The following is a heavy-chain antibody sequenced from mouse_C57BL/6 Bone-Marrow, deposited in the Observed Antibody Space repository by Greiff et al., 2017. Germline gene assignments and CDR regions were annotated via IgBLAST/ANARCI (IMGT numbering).Heavy chain of an antibody. J-gene: IGHJ2*01. CDR2: ISDGGSYT. V-gene: IGHV5-4*03. Sequence: EVKLVESGGGLVKPGGSLKLSCAASGFTFSSYAMSWVRQTPEKRLEWVATISDGGSYTYYPDNVKGRFTISRDNAKNNLYLQMSHLKSEDTAMYYCARVRVDYGGQGTTLTVSS. CDR3: ARVRVDY. CDR1: GFTFSSYA.